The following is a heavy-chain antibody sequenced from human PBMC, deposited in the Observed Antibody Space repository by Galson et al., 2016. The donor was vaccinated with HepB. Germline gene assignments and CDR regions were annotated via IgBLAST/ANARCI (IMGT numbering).Heavy chain of an antibody. CDR1: GDSVSSNSAG. V-gene: IGHV6-1*01. CDR2: TFYRSNWQN. D-gene: IGHD7-27*01. CDR3: ARSYLLGRGFGW. J-gene: IGHJ4*02. Sequence: CAISGDSVSSNSAGRNWIRQSPSRGLEWLGRTFYRSNWQNHYAESVKGRITINPDTSKNQFSLQLSSVTPEDTAVYYCARSYLLGRGFGWWGQGTLVTVSS.